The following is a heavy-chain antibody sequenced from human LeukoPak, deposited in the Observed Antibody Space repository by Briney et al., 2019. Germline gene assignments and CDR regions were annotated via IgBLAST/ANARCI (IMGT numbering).Heavy chain of an antibody. V-gene: IGHV3-30*18. D-gene: IGHD3-10*01. Sequence: GGSLRLSCAGSGFTFSSYGMHWVRQAPGKGLEWVAVISYDGSNKYYADSVKGRFTISRENSKNTLHLQMNSLRTEDTAVYYCAKDHYYYGSGIYFMHYFDYWGQGTLVTVSS. CDR3: AKDHYYYGSGIYFMHYFDY. J-gene: IGHJ4*02. CDR2: ISYDGSNK. CDR1: GFTFSSYG.